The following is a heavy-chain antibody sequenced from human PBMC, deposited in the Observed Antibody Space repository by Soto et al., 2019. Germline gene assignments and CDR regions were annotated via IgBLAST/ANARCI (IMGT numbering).Heavy chain of an antibody. CDR1: GASISSGGYF. Sequence: QVQLQESGPGLVKPSQTLSLTCTVSGASISSGGYFWSWIRQHPGKGLEWIGYIYYIGSTYYNPSLKSRGTKSVDTSKNQFSLKLPSGTAADTAVYYCASDPPYRRLFYGMDVWGQGTTVTVSS. J-gene: IGHJ6*02. V-gene: IGHV4-31*03. CDR3: ASDPPYRRLFYGMDV. D-gene: IGHD2-21*01. CDR2: IYYIGST.